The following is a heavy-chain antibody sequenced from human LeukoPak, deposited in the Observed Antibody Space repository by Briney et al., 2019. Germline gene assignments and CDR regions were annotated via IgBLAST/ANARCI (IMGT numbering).Heavy chain of an antibody. CDR1: GFTFSLYG. CDR3: ARRLTTVTTASGY. Sequence: GGSLRLSCAASGFTFSLYGMTWVRQAPGKGLEWVSHFSGNAGNTYYADSVKGRFTISRDTSKNTLYLQMNSLRAEDTAVYYCARRLTTVTTASGYWGQGTLVTVSS. CDR2: FSGNAGNT. D-gene: IGHD4-17*01. V-gene: IGHV3-23*01. J-gene: IGHJ4*02.